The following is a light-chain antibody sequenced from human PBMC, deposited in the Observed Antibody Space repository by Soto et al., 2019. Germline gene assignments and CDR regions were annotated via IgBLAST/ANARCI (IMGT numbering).Light chain of an antibody. CDR3: QQRSTWPLFT. CDR2: YAS. CDR1: QTVSRY. Sequence: VLTQSPATLFLSPGERATLSCRASQTVSRYLAWYQQKPGQAPRLLIYYASNRATGIPARFSDSGSGTDYTLTISSLEPEDFAVYYCQQRSTWPLFTFGGGTKVEI. J-gene: IGKJ4*01. V-gene: IGKV3-11*01.